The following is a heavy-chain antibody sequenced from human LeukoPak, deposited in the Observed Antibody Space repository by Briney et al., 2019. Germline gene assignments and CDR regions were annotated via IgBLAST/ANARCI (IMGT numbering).Heavy chain of an antibody. V-gene: IGHV3-23*01. CDR2: ISGSGGST. CDR1: GFTFSSYA. J-gene: IGHJ4*02. CDR3: AKVPWYSNYADY. Sequence: GGSLRLSCAASGFTFSSYAMSWVRQAPGKGLEWVSAISGSGGSTYYADSVKGRFTISRDNSKNTLYLHMNSLRAEDTAVYYCAKVPWYSNYADYWGQGTLVTVSS. D-gene: IGHD4-11*01.